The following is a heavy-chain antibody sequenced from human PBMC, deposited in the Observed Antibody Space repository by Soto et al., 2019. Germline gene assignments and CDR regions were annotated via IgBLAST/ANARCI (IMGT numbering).Heavy chain of an antibody. Sequence: QVQLVQSGAEVKKPGASVKVSCKASGYTFTSYDISWVRQATGQGLEWMGLMNPNSGNTGFAQKFQGRVTMTRNTSISTAYMELSSLRSEVTAVYYCARERAHYGMDVWGQGTTVTVSS. V-gene: IGHV1-8*01. CDR2: MNPNSGNT. CDR1: GYTFTSYD. D-gene: IGHD6-25*01. J-gene: IGHJ6*02. CDR3: ARERAHYGMDV.